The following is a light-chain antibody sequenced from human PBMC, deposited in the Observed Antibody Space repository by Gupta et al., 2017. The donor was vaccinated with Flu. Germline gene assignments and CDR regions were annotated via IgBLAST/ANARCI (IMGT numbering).Light chain of an antibody. V-gene: IGKV3-15*01. CDR2: GAS. J-gene: IGKJ1*01. Sequence: EPVMTQSPATLSVSPGERATLSCRASQYINSNLACYQQKPGQAPRLLIYGASTRATGIPARFSGSWSGTEFLLTISSLQSEDFGVYYCQQYYDLWTFGQGTKVEIK. CDR3: QQYYDLWT. CDR1: QYINSN.